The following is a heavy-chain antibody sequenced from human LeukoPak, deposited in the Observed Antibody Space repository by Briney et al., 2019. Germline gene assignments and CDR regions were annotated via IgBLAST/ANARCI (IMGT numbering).Heavy chain of an antibody. CDR1: GFTFSSYS. V-gene: IGHV3-21*01. J-gene: IGHJ2*01. CDR2: ISSSSSYI. D-gene: IGHD4-11*01. Sequence: GGSLRLSCAASGFTFSSYSMNWVRQAPGKGLEWVSSISSSSSYIYYADSVKGRFTISRDNAKNSLYLQMNSLRAEDTAVYYCARDRASNPNWYFDLWGHGTLVTVSS. CDR3: ARDRASNPNWYFDL.